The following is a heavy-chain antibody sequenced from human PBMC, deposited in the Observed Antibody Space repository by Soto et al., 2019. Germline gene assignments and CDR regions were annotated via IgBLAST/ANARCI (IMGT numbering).Heavy chain of an antibody. CDR1: GGTFSSYA. V-gene: IGHV1-69*01. D-gene: IGHD2-2*01. CDR3: ARSQGSSTSLEIYDYYYYGMDV. J-gene: IGHJ6*02. CDR2: IIPISGTA. Sequence: QVQLVQSGAEVKKPGSSVKVSCKASGGTFSSYAISWVRQAPGQGLEWMGGIIPISGTANYAQKFQGRVTSTADESTSTAYKELSSLRAEDTAVYYCARSQGSSTSLEIYDYYYYGMDVWGQGTTVTVSS.